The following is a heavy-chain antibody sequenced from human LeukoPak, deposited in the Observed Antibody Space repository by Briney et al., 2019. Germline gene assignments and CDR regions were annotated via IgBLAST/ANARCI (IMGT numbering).Heavy chain of an antibody. CDR2: ISGSGSSV. J-gene: IGHJ4*02. Sequence: GGSLRLSCAASGFIFRSYAMSWVRQAPGMGLESVSAISGSGSSVYYADSVKGRLTISRDNSKNTVYLQMNSLRAEDTAVYYCARWGDDSWSTKTEDYWGQGTLVTVSS. CDR3: ARWGDDSWSTKTEDY. D-gene: IGHD3-3*01. CDR1: GFIFRSYA. V-gene: IGHV3-23*01.